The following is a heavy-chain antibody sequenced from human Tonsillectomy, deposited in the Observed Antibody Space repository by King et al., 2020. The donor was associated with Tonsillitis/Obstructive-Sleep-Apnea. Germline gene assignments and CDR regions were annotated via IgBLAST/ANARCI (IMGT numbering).Heavy chain of an antibody. Sequence: QLQESGPGLVKPSETLSLTCTVSGGSISNNNYYWGWIRQPPGKGRVWMGAIYYSGSTYYNPSLKSRVTLSVDTSKNQFSLELTSVTASDTAVYYCARLGNCSGGSGFWFDPWGRGTLVTVSS. CDR1: GGSISNNNYY. V-gene: IGHV4-39*01. J-gene: IGHJ5*02. CDR2: IYYSGST. CDR3: ARLGNCSGGSGFWFDP. D-gene: IGHD2-15*01.